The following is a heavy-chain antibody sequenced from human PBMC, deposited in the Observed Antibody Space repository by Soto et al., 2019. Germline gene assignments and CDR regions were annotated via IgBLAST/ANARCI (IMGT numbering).Heavy chain of an antibody. CDR2: IYYSGIT. V-gene: IGHV4-39*01. CDR1: GGSISSSSYY. Sequence: SETLSLTCTVSGGSISSSSYYWGWIRQPPGKGLEWIGSIYYSGITYYNPSLKSRVTIAVDTSKNQFSLNLSSVTAADTAVYYCARQDRVVAEGRWFDPWGQGTLVTVSS. CDR3: ARQDRVVAEGRWFDP. D-gene: IGHD2-15*01. J-gene: IGHJ5*02.